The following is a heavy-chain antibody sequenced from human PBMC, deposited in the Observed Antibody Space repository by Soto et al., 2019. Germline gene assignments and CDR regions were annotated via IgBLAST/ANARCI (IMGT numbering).Heavy chain of an antibody. CDR3: ARVGIAVAEGVWWFDP. J-gene: IGHJ5*02. CDR2: IYYSGST. D-gene: IGHD6-19*01. Sequence: SETLSLTCTVSGGSISSYYWSWIRQPPGKGLEWIGYIYYSGSTNYNPSLKSRVTISVDTSKNQFSLKLSSVTAADTAVYYCARVGIAVAEGVWWFDPWGQGTLVTVSS. V-gene: IGHV4-59*01. CDR1: GGSISSYY.